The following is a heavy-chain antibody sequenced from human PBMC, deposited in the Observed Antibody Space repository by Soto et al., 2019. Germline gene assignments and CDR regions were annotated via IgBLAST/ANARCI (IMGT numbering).Heavy chain of an antibody. V-gene: IGHV4-31*03. CDR3: ARDGSKVWSGYPSWFDP. CDR1: GGSISSGGYY. Sequence: QVQLQESGPGLVKPSQTLSLTCTVSGGSISSGGYYWSWIRQHPGKGLEWIGYIYYSGSTYYNPALKSRVTISVDTSKNQFSLKLSSVTAADTAVYYCARDGSKVWSGYPSWFDPWGQGTLVTVSS. CDR2: IYYSGST. J-gene: IGHJ5*02. D-gene: IGHD3-3*01.